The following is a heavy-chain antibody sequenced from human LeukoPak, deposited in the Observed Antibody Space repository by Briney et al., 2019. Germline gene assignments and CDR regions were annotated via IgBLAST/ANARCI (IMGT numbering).Heavy chain of an antibody. CDR2: IFPGDSDT. Sequence: GESLKISCKGSEYRFATYWIGWVRQMPGQGLEWMGIIFPGDSDTRYSPSFQGQVTISADKSISTAYLQWSSLKASDTAIYYCASEYCSGGNCYFDYWGQGTLVTVSS. V-gene: IGHV5-51*01. CDR3: ASEYCSGGNCYFDY. CDR1: EYRFATYW. D-gene: IGHD2-15*01. J-gene: IGHJ4*02.